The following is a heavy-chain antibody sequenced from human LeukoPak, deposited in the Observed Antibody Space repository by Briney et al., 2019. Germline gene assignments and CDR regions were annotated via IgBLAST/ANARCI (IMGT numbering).Heavy chain of an antibody. J-gene: IGHJ4*02. CDR1: GFSFSSFG. CDR2: ISYDGNYK. V-gene: IGHV3-30*18. D-gene: IGHD3-10*01. Sequence: PGGSLRLSCAASGFSFSSFGMHWVRQAPGKGLEWVACISYDGNYKNYADSVKGRFTISRDSPKNTLYLEMNSLRAEDTAVYYCAKDRVASGSGRCSHWGQGTLVTVSS. CDR3: AKDRVASGSGRCSH.